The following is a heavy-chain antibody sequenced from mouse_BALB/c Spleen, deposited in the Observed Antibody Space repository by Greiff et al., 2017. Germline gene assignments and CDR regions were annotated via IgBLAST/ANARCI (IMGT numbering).Heavy chain of an antibody. CDR2: ISSGGST. CDR1: GFTFSSYA. V-gene: IGHV5-6-5*01. CDR3: ARGADGYYVPFAY. D-gene: IGHD2-3*01. Sequence: EVNLVESGGGLVKPGGSLKLSCAASGFTFSSYAMSWVRQTPEKRLEWVASISSGGSTYYPDSVKGRFTISRDNARNILYLQMSSLRSEDTAMYYCARGADGYYVPFAYWGQGTLVTVSA. J-gene: IGHJ3*01.